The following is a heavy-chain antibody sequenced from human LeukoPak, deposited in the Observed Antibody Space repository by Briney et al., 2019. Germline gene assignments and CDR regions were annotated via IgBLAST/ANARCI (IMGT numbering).Heavy chain of an antibody. J-gene: IGHJ4*02. D-gene: IGHD2-2*01. CDR2: INTNTGKP. Sequence: ASVKVSCKASGYTFSSYTMNWVRQAPGQGLEWMGWINTNTGKPTYAQGFTGRFVFSLDSSVSTAYLQINSLNAEGTAVYYCARAASLDYWGQGTLVTDSS. V-gene: IGHV7-4-1*02. CDR3: ARAASLDY. CDR1: GYTFSSYT.